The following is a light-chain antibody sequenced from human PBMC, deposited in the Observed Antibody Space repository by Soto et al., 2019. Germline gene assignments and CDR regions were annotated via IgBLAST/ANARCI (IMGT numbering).Light chain of an antibody. CDR2: DAS. V-gene: IGKV3-11*01. Sequence: DIVLTQSPGTLSLSPGERATLSCRASQSISSYLAWYQQKPGQAPRLLIYDASNRDTGIPASFSGRESGTDFTLTISSLEPEDFAVYYCQERFIWPSPFGQGTRLEIK. CDR3: QERFIWPSP. J-gene: IGKJ5*01. CDR1: QSISSY.